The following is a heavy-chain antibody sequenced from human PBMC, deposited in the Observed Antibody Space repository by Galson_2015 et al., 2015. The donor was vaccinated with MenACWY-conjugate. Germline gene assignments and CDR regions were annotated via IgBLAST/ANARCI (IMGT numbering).Heavy chain of an antibody. Sequence: QSGAEVKKPGESLTISGKGSGYSFASYWVGWGRQMPGKRLEGMGIIYPGDSDPRYSPSFQGQVTISADKSISTAYLQWISLKASDTAMYYCARMSPGPLVPIWSGYFDYWGQGTLVTVSS. J-gene: IGHJ4*02. CDR1: GYSFASYW. CDR2: IYPGDSDP. CDR3: ARMSPGPLVPIWSGYFDY. V-gene: IGHV5-51*01. D-gene: IGHD3-3*01.